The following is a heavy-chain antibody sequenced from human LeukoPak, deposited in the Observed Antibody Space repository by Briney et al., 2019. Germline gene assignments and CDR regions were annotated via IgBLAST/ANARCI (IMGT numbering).Heavy chain of an antibody. CDR2: ISGSGGST. Sequence: GRSLRLSCAASGFTFSDYWMHWVRQAPGKGLEWVSAISGSGGSTYYADSVKGRFTISRDNSKNTLYLQTNSLRAEDTAVYYCAKFLPTHIVVANYYFDYWGQGTLVTVSS. D-gene: IGHD2-21*01. J-gene: IGHJ4*02. V-gene: IGHV3-23*01. CDR1: GFTFSDYW. CDR3: AKFLPTHIVVANYYFDY.